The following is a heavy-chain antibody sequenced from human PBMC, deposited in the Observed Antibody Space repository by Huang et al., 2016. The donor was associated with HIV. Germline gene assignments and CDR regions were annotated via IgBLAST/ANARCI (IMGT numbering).Heavy chain of an antibody. CDR1: GFSFSYAW. CDR3: TTGTRDYLNAFDI. J-gene: IGHJ3*02. V-gene: IGHV3-15*07. D-gene: IGHD1-7*01. CDR2: IKSKTERGTT. Sequence: EVQLVESGGGLVKPGGYLRLSGEVSGFSFSYAWMKWVRKAPGKGLEWVGRIKSKTERGTTDYAAPVKGRFTISRDDSKNTLYLQMNSLKTEDTGVYYCTTGTRDYLNAFDIWGQGTKVTVSS.